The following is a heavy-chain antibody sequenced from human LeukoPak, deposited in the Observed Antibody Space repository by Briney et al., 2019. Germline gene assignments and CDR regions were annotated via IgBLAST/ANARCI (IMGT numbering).Heavy chain of an antibody. D-gene: IGHD1-14*01. CDR1: GFTFNAYW. J-gene: IGHJ5*02. Sequence: GGSLRLSCAASGFTFNAYWTSWVRQAPGKGLEWVASINQDGSTNHYVDSVKGRFTISKDNAKNSLYLQMTSVRAEDTAVYYCARLKGSVTTYDLWGQGTLVTVSS. CDR2: INQDGSTN. V-gene: IGHV3-7*01. CDR3: ARLKGSVTTYDL.